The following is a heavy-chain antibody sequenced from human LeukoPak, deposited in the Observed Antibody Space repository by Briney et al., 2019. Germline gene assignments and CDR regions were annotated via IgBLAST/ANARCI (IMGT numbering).Heavy chain of an antibody. V-gene: IGHV3-48*01. CDR1: AFIFSNYG. CDR2: ISFTTTTE. Sequence: GGSLRLSCAASAFIFSNYGMTWVRQAPGKGLEWVSYISFTTTTEYYADSVKGRFTVSRDNAKNSLYLQMNSLKTEDTAVYFCTTDLFRDHGSEGPWDQCWGQGTLVTVSS. D-gene: IGHD3-10*01. J-gene: IGHJ4*02. CDR3: TTDLFRDHGSEGPWDQC.